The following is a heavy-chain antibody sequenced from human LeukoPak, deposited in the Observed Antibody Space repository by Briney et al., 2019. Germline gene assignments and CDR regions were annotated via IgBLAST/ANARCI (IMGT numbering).Heavy chain of an antibody. CDR2: IYYSGST. CDR1: GGSISSYY. J-gene: IGHJ6*02. CDR3: ARDVQQLGYYYYGMDV. V-gene: IGHV4-59*12. D-gene: IGHD6-13*01. Sequence: SETLSLTCTVSGGSISSYYWSWIRQPPGKGLEWIGYIYYSGSTYYNPSLKSRVTISVDTSKNQFSLKLSSVTAADTAVYYCARDVQQLGYYYYGMDVWGQGTTVTVSS.